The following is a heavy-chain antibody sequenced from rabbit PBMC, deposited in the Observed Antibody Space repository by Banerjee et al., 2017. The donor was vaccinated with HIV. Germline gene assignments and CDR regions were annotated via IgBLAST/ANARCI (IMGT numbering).Heavy chain of an antibody. CDR2: IYTGSGNT. CDR1: GFSFSSNA. Sequence: QSLEESGGDLVKPGASLTLTCTASGFSFSSNAMCWVRQAPGKGLEWIGCIYTGSGNTWYASWAKGRFTISKTSSTTVTLQMTSLTAADTATYFCARIDPRYYTSGWDYFNLWGQGTLVTVS. J-gene: IGHJ4*01. V-gene: IGHV1S40*01. CDR3: ARIDPRYYTSGWDYFNL. D-gene: IGHD4-1*01.